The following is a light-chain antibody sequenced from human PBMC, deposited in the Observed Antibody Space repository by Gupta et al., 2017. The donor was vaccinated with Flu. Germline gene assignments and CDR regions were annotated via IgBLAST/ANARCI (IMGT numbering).Light chain of an antibody. V-gene: IGLV3-21*02. CDR3: QVWDNDNDHVV. Sequence: SYVLTQSPSVSVAPGQTATITCGGNNIAAKSVHWYQLKPGQAPVLVVYNDSDRRSGIPERFSGSNSGNTATLSVSRVEAGDEADYFCQVWDNDNDHVVFGGGTKLTVL. CDR1: NIAAKS. J-gene: IGLJ3*02. CDR2: NDS.